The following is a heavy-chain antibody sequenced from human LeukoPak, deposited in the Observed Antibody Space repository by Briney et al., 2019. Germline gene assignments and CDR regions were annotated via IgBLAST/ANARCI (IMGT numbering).Heavy chain of an antibody. Sequence: PSETLSLTCTVSGDSISNSDYYWGWIRQPPGKGLEWIGTIYYSGSTSYNPSLNSRITISVDTSKNQFSLKLSSVTAADTAVYYCARVSTYYYAHRFYFDYWGQGTLLTVSS. CDR3: ARVSTYYYAHRFYFDY. D-gene: IGHD3-10*01. J-gene: IGHJ4*02. CDR2: IYYSGST. V-gene: IGHV4-39*01. CDR1: GDSISNSDYY.